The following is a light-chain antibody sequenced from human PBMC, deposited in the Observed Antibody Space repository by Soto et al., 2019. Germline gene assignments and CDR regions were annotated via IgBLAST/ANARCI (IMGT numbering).Light chain of an antibody. CDR1: QSVTNY. CDR2: GAF. J-gene: IGKJ5*01. Sequence: PGERATLSCRASQSVTNYLAWYQQKPGQPPRLLIYGAFNRAAGIPARFSGSGSGTDFTLTISSLEPEDSAVYYCQQSNIWPPVTFGQGTRLAIK. CDR3: QQSNIWPPVT. V-gene: IGKV3-11*01.